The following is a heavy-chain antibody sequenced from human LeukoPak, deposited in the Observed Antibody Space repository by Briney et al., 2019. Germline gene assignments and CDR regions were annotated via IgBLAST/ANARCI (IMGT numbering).Heavy chain of an antibody. CDR3: AKDRGELLVSGLDY. D-gene: IGHD3-10*01. J-gene: IGHJ4*02. CDR2: IRYDGSNK. Sequence: GGSLRLSCAASGFTFSSYGMHWVRQAPGKGLEWVAFIRYDGSNKYYADSVKGRFTISRDNSKNTLYLQMNSLRAEDTAVYYCAKDRGELLVSGLDYWGQGTLVSVSS. V-gene: IGHV3-30*02. CDR1: GFTFSSYG.